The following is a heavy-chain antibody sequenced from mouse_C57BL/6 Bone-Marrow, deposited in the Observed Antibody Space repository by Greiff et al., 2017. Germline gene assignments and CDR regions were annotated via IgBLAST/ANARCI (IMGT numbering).Heavy chain of an antibody. CDR1: GYTFTSYW. J-gene: IGHJ2*01. CDR3: ARWDYGSSYGFDY. Sequence: VQLQQPGAELVKPGASVTLSCKASGYTFTSYWMHWVKQRPGQGLEWIGMIHPNSGSTNYNEKFKSKATLTVDKSSSTAYMQLSSLTSEDSAVYYCARWDYGSSYGFDYWGQGTTLTVSS. D-gene: IGHD1-1*01. CDR2: IHPNSGST. V-gene: IGHV1-64*01.